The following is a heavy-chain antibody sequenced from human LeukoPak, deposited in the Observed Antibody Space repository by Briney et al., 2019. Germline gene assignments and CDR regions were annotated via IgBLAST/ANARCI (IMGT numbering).Heavy chain of an antibody. CDR2: INPNSGGT. CDR3: APNRVELVGDGFDP. V-gene: IGHV1-2*02. J-gene: IGHJ5*02. Sequence: ASVKVSCKASGYTFTGYYIHWVRQAPGQGLEWMGWINPNSGGTNYAQKFQGRVTMTRDTSISTAYMELSRLRSDDTAVYYCAPNRVELVGDGFDPWGQGTLVTVSS. D-gene: IGHD1-7*01. CDR1: GYTFTGYY.